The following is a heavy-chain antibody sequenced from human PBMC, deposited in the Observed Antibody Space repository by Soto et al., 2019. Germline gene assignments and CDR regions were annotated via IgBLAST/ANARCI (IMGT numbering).Heavy chain of an antibody. CDR3: GRGSQFIGY. V-gene: IGHV4-59*01. D-gene: IGHD1-26*01. Sequence: QVQLQESGPGLVKPSETLSLTCTVSGGSISSYYWNWIRQPPGRGLEWIGYVSYSGSTNYNPSLNSRVTISVDTSKNQFSLELSSVTAADTAVYYCGRGSQFIGYWGQGTLVTVSS. J-gene: IGHJ4*02. CDR2: VSYSGST. CDR1: GGSISSYY.